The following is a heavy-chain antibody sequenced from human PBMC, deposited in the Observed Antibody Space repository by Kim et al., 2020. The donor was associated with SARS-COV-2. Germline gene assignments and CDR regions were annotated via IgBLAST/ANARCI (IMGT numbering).Heavy chain of an antibody. Sequence: PSLKGRGTISIDTSRNQFSLKLSSVTAADTAVYDCARDGDDFGSGWFDPWGQGTLVTVSS. CDR3: ARDGDDFGSGWFDP. V-gene: IGHV4-61*02. J-gene: IGHJ5*02. D-gene: IGHD3-10*01.